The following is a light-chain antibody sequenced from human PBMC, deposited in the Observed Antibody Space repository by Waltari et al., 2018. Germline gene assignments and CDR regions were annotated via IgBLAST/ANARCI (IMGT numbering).Light chain of an antibody. CDR3: QSADGSGTYVV. J-gene: IGLJ2*01. Sequence: SYALTQPPSVSVSPGQTARITCSGDAFTRQYAYWYQQRPGQAPMLMIYQDTQRPSEIPERFSGSSSGTTVTLTISEVQAEDEADYYCQSADGSGTYVVFGGGTKLTVL. CDR1: AFTRQY. CDR2: QDT. V-gene: IGLV3-25*03.